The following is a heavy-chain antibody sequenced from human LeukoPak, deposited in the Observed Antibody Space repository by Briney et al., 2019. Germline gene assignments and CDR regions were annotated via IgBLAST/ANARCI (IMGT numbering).Heavy chain of an antibody. CDR3: ARVRTGWNDAGGPVFDY. CDR1: GGSIGSSSYY. CDR2: IYHSGST. Sequence: PSETLSLTCTVSGGSIGSSSYYWGWIRQPPGKGLEWIGSIYHSGSTYYNPSLKSRVTISVDTSKNQFSLKLSSVTAADTAVYYCARVRTGWNDAGGPVFDYWGQGTLVTVSS. D-gene: IGHD1-1*01. J-gene: IGHJ4*02. V-gene: IGHV4-39*07.